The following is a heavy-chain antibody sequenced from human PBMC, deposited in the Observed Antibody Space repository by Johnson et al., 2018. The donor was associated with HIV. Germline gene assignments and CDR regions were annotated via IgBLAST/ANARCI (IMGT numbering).Heavy chain of an antibody. V-gene: IGHV3-30*18. D-gene: IGHD5-18*01. CDR3: AKDREGGYSHGYGAFDI. CDR2: ISYDGSNK. Sequence: VHLVESGGGVVQPGRSLRLSCAASGFTFSSYGMHWVRQAPGKGLEWVAVISYDGSNKYYADSVTGRFTISRDNSKKMGSRQMNSLRAEDMATYYCAKDREGGYSHGYGAFDIWGQGTMVTVSS. CDR1: GFTFSSYG. J-gene: IGHJ3*02.